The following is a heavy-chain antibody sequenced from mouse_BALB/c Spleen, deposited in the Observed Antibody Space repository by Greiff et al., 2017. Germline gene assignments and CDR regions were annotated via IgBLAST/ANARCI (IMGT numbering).Heavy chain of an antibody. D-gene: IGHD1-1*01. CDR1: GYTFSSYW. J-gene: IGHJ4*01. CDR2: ILPGSGST. CDR3: ARYYGSSPYYYAMDY. V-gene: IGHV1-9*01. Sequence: QVQLQQSGAELMKPGASVKISCKATGYTFSSYWIEWVKQRPGHGLEWIGEILPGSGSTNYNEKFKGKATFTADTSSNTAYMQLSSLTSEDSAVYYCARYYGSSPYYYAMDYWGQGTSVTVSS.